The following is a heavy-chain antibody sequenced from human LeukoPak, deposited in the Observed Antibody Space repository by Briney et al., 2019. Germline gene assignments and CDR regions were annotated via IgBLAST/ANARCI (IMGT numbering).Heavy chain of an antibody. J-gene: IGHJ4*02. Sequence: PGRSLRLSCAASGFTFDDYAMHWVRQAPGKGLEWVSGISWNSGSIGYADPVKGRFTISRDNAKNSLYLQMNSLRAEDTALYYCAAHYDFWSGAIGYWGQGTLVTVSS. CDR2: ISWNSGSI. CDR3: AAHYDFWSGAIGY. V-gene: IGHV3-9*01. CDR1: GFTFDDYA. D-gene: IGHD3-3*01.